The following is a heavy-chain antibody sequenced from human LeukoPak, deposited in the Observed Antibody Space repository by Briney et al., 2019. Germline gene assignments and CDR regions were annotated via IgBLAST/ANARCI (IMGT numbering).Heavy chain of an antibody. V-gene: IGHV3-30-3*01. J-gene: IGHJ6*04. D-gene: IGHD3-3*01. CDR2: ISYDGSNK. CDR1: GFTFSSYA. Sequence: GGSLRLSCAASGFTFSSYAMHWVRQAPGKGLEWVAVISYDGSNKYFADSVKGRFTISRDNSKNTLFLQMNSLRAEDTAVYYCAKDHDFWSGPPHMDAWGKGTTVTVSS. CDR3: AKDHDFWSGPPHMDA.